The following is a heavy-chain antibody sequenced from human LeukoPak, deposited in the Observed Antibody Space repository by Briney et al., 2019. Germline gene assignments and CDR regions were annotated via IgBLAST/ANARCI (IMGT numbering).Heavy chain of an antibody. CDR2: IDSGGNT. CDR1: GFTISSNY. D-gene: IGHD4-17*01. V-gene: IGHV3-66*02. CDR3: AKDPGHGEGY. J-gene: IGHJ4*02. Sequence: GGSLRLSCAASGFTISSNYMSWVRQAPGKGLEWVSLIDSGGNTYYADSVKGRFTISRDNSKNTLYLQMNSLRAEDTAVYYCAKDPGHGEGYWGQGTLVTVSS.